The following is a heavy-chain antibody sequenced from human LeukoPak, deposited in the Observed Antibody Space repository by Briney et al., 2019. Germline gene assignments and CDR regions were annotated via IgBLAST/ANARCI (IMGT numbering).Heavy chain of an antibody. CDR1: GGSISSSNW. CDR2: IYHSGST. J-gene: IGHJ6*02. Sequence: SEALSLTCAVSGGSISSSNWWSWVRQSPGKGLEWIGEIYHSGSTNYNPSLKSRVTISVDNSKNQFSLKLSSVTAADTAVYYCARGAVIAAADEYYYGMDVWGQGTTVTVYS. V-gene: IGHV4-4*02. CDR3: ARGAVIAAADEYYYGMDV. D-gene: IGHD6-13*01.